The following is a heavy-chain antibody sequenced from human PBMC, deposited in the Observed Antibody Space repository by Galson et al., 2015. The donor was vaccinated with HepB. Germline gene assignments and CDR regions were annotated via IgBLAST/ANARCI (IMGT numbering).Heavy chain of an antibody. Sequence: ETLSLTCSVSGDSINTHNYFWAWVRQPPGKGLEWIATVYHRGDTYYNPSLKNRVVISIDTSRNQFYLKVNSVTAADTAIYYCARDRYSRNLDAEYWGQGTLVTV. V-gene: IGHV4-39*02. J-gene: IGHJ4*02. CDR2: VYHRGDT. CDR3: ARDRYSRNLDAEY. D-gene: IGHD5-12*01. CDR1: GDSINTHNYF.